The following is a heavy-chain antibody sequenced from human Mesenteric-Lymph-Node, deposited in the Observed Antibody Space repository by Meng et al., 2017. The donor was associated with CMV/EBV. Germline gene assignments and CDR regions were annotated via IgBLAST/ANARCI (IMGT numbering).Heavy chain of an antibody. Sequence: SVKVSCKASGGTFSSYAISWVRQAPGQGLEWMGRVIPALGRANSAQKFQGRVTLSADKSTNTAYMELGSLTSEDTAVYFCATTKQYFDVLSGYFESWGQGTLVTVSS. J-gene: IGHJ4*02. D-gene: IGHD5-12*01. CDR2: VIPALGRA. CDR1: GGTFSSYA. V-gene: IGHV1-69*04. CDR3: ATTKQYFDVLSGYFES.